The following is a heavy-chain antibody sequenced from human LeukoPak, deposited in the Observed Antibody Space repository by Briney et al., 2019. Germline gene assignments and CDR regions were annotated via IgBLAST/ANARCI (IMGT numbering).Heavy chain of an antibody. CDR3: ARAYYGSGSYWREYNNWFDP. CDR2: INHSGST. CDR1: GASISSYF. D-gene: IGHD3-10*01. Sequence: SETLSLTCSVSGASISSYFWTWIRQPPGKGLEWIGEINHSGSTNYNPSLKSRVTTSVDTSKNQFSLKLSSVTAADTAVYYCARAYYGSGSYWREYNNWFDPWGQGTLVTVSS. J-gene: IGHJ5*02. V-gene: IGHV4-34*01.